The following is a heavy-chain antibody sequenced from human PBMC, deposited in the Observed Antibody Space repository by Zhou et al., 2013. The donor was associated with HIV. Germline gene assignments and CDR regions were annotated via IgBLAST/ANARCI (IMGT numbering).Heavy chain of an antibody. J-gene: IGHJ5*02. Sequence: QVQLQESGPGLVKPSETLSLTCTVSGGSISSYYWSWIRQPPGKGLEWIGYIYTSGSTNYNPSLKSRVTISVDTSKNQFSLKLSSVTAADTAVYYCARVYYDSTGFDPWGQGTLVHRLL. D-gene: IGHD3-22*01. CDR2: IYTSGST. V-gene: IGHV4-4*09. CDR1: GGSISSYY. CDR3: ARVYYDSTGFDP.